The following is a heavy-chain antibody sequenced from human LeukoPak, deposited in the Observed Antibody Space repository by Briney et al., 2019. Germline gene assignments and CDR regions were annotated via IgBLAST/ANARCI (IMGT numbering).Heavy chain of an antibody. CDR2: INAYNGDT. CDR1: GYTFTTYG. CDR3: ARDGSGHCFDP. D-gene: IGHD6-25*01. Sequence: GASVKVSCKASGYTFTTYGISWVRQAPGQGLEWMGWINAYNGDTNHAQKFQGRVTMTTDTSTTTAYMELGSLRSDDTAVYYCARDGSGHCFDPWGQGTLVTVSS. J-gene: IGHJ5*02. V-gene: IGHV1-18*04.